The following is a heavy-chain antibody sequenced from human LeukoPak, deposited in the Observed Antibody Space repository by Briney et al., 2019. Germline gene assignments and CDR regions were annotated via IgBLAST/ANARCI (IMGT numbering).Heavy chain of an antibody. CDR1: GFTFSSYW. D-gene: IGHD4-17*01. J-gene: IGHJ4*02. V-gene: IGHV3-7*01. Sequence: GGSLRLSCAASGFTFSSYWMSWVRRAPGKGLEWVANIKQDGSEKYYVDSVKGRFTISRDNAKNSLYLQMNSLRAEDTAVYYCARESGVRYGDYFDYWGQGTLVTVSS. CDR2: IKQDGSEK. CDR3: ARESGVRYGDYFDY.